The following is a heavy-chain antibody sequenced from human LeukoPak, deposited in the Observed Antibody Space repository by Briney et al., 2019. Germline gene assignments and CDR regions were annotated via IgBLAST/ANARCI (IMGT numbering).Heavy chain of an antibody. V-gene: IGHV3-48*03. D-gene: IGHD2-8*01. J-gene: IGHJ4*02. CDR2: ISSGGQTI. Sequence: GGSLRLSCAAPGTTLRKYEMHWVRQAPGKGLEWLSYISSGGQTISYRDSVKGRFTVSRDNSKNSLYLQINSLRAEDTAVYYCALIIGNNGLFDYWGQGTLVTVSS. CDR1: GTTLRKYE. CDR3: ALIIGNNGLFDY.